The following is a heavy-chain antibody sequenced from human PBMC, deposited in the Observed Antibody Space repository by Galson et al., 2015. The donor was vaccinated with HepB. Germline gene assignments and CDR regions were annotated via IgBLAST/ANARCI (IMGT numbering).Heavy chain of an antibody. CDR2: VNHRGRT. V-gene: IGHV4-34*01. J-gene: IGHJ4*02. D-gene: IGHD6-13*01. Sequence: TLSLTCTVSGGSISYYYWNWIRHPPGRGLEWIGEVNHRGRTSYNPSLESRVTISVDTSNNQFSLRLRSVTAADTAVYYCARGDIASPGVPFDYWGQGTLVTVSS. CDR1: GGSISYYY. CDR3: ARGDIASPGVPFDY.